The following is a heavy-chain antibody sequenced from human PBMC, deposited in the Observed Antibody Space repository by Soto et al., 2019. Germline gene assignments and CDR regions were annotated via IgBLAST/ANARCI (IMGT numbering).Heavy chain of an antibody. V-gene: IGHV4-34*01. CDR3: ARGRIPGCSSTSCYTSWFDP. CDR2: INHSGST. J-gene: IGHJ5*02. CDR1: GGSFSGYY. Sequence: SEILSLTCAVYGGSFSGYYWSWIRQPPGKGLEWIGEINHSGSTNYNPSLKSRVTISVDTSKNQFSLKLSSVTAADTAVYYCARGRIPGCSSTSCYTSWFDPWGQGTLVTVSS. D-gene: IGHD2-2*02.